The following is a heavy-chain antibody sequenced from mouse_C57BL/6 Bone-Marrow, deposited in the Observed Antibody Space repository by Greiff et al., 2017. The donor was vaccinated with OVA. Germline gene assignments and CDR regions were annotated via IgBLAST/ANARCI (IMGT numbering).Heavy chain of an antibody. V-gene: IGHV5-6*01. J-gene: IGHJ4*01. CDR2: ICSGGSYT. Sequence: EVKLVESGGDLVKPGGSLKLSCAASGFTFTSYGMSWVRQTPDKRLEWVATICSGGSYTYYTDSVKGRFTMSRDNANNTLYMQISSLKSEDSAMYYCASPTVGGARDVWGKGTSVTVSS. CDR1: GFTFTSYG. CDR3: ASPTVGGARDV. D-gene: IGHD1-1*01.